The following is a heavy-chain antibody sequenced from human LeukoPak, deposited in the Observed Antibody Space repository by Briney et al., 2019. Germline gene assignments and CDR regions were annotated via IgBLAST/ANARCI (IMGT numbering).Heavy chain of an antibody. Sequence: GGSLRLSCAASGFTFSHYGMHWVRQAPGKGLEWVAVISYGGSNNYYADSMKGRFTISRDNSKKTLYLQMNSLRAEDTAVYYCAKVSREIGDFDYWGQGTLVTVSS. J-gene: IGHJ4*02. CDR1: GFTFSHYG. D-gene: IGHD1-26*01. CDR2: ISYGGSNN. CDR3: AKVSREIGDFDY. V-gene: IGHV3-30*18.